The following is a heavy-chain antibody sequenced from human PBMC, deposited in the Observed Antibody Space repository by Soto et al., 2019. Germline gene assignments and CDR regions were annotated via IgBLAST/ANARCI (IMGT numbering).Heavy chain of an antibody. CDR3: ARCSSTSCPPGTFDY. CDR1: GYTLTELS. CDR2: FDPEDGET. D-gene: IGHD2-2*01. V-gene: IGHV1-24*01. Sequence: ASVKVSCKVSGYTLTELSMHWVRQAPGKGLEWMGGFDPEDGETIYAQKFQGRVTMTEDTSTDTAYMELSSLRSEDTAVYYCARCSSTSCPPGTFDYWGQGTLVTVSS. J-gene: IGHJ4*02.